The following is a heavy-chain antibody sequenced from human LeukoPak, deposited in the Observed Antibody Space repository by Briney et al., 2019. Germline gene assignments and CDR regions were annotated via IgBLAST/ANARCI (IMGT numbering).Heavy chain of an antibody. CDR3: ARDGFGQLARYDY. V-gene: IGHV3-30*03. D-gene: IGHD6-13*01. CDR2: ISYDGSSK. CDR1: GFTFSNYG. Sequence: GGSLRLSCAASGFTFSNYGMHWVRQAPGKGLEWVAVISYDGSSKSYADSVNGRFTISRDSSGNTLYLQMNSLRAEDTAVYYCARDGFGQLARYDYWGQGTLVTVSS. J-gene: IGHJ4*02.